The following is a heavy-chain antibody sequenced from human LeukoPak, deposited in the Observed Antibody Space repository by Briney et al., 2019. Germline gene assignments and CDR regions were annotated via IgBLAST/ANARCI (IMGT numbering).Heavy chain of an antibody. CDR2: INQDGSDK. CDR3: ASRIVGTPDYFDY. CDR1: GFTFRSYD. D-gene: IGHD1-26*01. J-gene: IGHJ4*02. V-gene: IGHV3-7*01. Sequence: GGSLRLSCVASGFTFRSYDMHWVRQAPGKGLEWVANINQDGSDKYHVDSVKGRFTISRDNAKNSLYLQMNSLRAEDTAVYYCASRIVGTPDYFDYWGLGTLVTVSS.